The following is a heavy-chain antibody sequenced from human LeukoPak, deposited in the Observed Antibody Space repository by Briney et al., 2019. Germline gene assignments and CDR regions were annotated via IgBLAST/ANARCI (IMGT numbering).Heavy chain of an antibody. J-gene: IGHJ4*02. Sequence: SETLSLTFTVSGGSISSHYWSWIRPPPGKGLEWIGYIYYSGSTNYNPSLKSRVTISVDTSKNQFSLKLSSVTAADTAVYYCARSFDYWGQGTLVTVSS. CDR3: ARSFDY. CDR1: GGSISSHY. CDR2: IYYSGST. V-gene: IGHV4-59*11.